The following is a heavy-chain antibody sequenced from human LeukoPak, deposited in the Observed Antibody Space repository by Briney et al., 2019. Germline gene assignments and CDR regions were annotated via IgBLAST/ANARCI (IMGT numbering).Heavy chain of an antibody. CDR1: GYTFTGYY. V-gene: IGHV1-2*06. CDR3: AREGHLRGYYFPDY. Sequence: ASVKVSCKASGYTFTGYYMHWVRQAPGQGLEWMGRINPNSGGTNYAQKFQGRVTMTRDTSISTAYMELSRLRSDDTAVNYCAREGHLRGYYFPDYWGQGTLVTVSS. CDR2: INPNSGGT. D-gene: IGHD3-22*01. J-gene: IGHJ4*02.